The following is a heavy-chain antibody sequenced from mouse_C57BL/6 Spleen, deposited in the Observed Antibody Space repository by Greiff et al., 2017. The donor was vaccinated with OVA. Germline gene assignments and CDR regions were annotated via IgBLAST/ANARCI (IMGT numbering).Heavy chain of an antibody. V-gene: IGHV3-6*01. Sequence: VQLKESGPGLVKPSQSLSLTCSVTGYSITSGYYWNWIRQFPGNKLEWMGYISYDGSNNYNPSLKNRISITRDTSKNQFFLKLNSVTTEDTATYYCARGPGTGAMDYWGQGTSVTVSS. D-gene: IGHD3-3*01. CDR3: ARGPGTGAMDY. J-gene: IGHJ4*01. CDR2: ISYDGSN. CDR1: GYSITSGYY.